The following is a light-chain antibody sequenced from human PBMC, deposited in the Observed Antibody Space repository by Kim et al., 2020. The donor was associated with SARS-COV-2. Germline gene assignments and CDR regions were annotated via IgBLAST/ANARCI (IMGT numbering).Light chain of an antibody. CDR1: QGIRSE. J-gene: IGKJ4*01. Sequence: ASVGDRVTITCRASQGIRSELTWYQQKPGQAPKRLIYSASNLQTGVPSRFSGSGSGTEFTLTISSVQPEDFATYYCLQYTTHVLSFGGGTKVDIK. CDR2: SAS. CDR3: LQYTTHVLS. V-gene: IGKV1-17*01.